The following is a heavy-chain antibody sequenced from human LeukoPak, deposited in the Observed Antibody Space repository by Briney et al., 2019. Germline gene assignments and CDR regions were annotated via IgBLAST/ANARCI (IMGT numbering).Heavy chain of an antibody. CDR3: ATARPGSY. J-gene: IGHJ4*02. CDR2: ISASGGTT. V-gene: IGHV3-23*01. D-gene: IGHD1-14*01. CDR1: GFTFSSYG. Sequence: PGRSLRLSCAASGFTFSSYGMHWVRQAPGKGLEWVSAISASGGTTYSADSLKGRFTISRDNSKNTLYLQMNSLRAEDTAVYYCATARPGSYWGQGILVTVSS.